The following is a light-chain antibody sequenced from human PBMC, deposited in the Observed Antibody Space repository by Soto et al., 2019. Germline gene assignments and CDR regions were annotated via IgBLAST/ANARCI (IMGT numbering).Light chain of an antibody. CDR2: DTS. CDR1: QSVSSY. V-gene: IGKV3-11*01. CDR3: QQRSSWPLT. Sequence: EIVLTQSPGTLSLSPGERATLSCRASQSVSSYLGWYQQKPGQAPRLLIYDTSNRATGIPARFSGSGSGTDFTLTISSLEPEDFAIYYCQQRSSWPLTFGQGTRLEMK. J-gene: IGKJ5*01.